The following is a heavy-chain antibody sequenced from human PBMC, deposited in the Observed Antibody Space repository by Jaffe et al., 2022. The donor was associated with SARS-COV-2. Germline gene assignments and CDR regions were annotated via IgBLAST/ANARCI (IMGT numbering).Heavy chain of an antibody. V-gene: IGHV3-23*01. CDR3: ATVAMIVVAYRPREDY. Sequence: EVQLLESGGGLVQPGGSLRLSCAASGFTFSSYAMSWVRQAPGKGLEWVSAISGSGGSTYYADSVKGRFTISRDNSKNTLYLQMNSLRAEDTAVYYCATVAMIVVAYRPREDYWGQGTLVTVSS. CDR2: ISGSGGST. CDR1: GFTFSSYA. D-gene: IGHD3-22*01. J-gene: IGHJ4*02.